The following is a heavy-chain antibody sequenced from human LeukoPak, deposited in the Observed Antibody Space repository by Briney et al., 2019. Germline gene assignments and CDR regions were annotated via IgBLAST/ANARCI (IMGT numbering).Heavy chain of an antibody. V-gene: IGHV4-34*01. Sequence: PSETLSLTCAVYGGSFSGYYWSWLRQPPGKGLEWIGEINHSGSTNQNPSLKSRVTISVDTSKNQFSLKLSSVTAADTAVYYCARYYYGSGTYQEFDYWGQGTLVTVSS. CDR1: GGSFSGYY. CDR2: INHSGST. J-gene: IGHJ4*02. D-gene: IGHD3-10*01. CDR3: ARYYYGSGTYQEFDY.